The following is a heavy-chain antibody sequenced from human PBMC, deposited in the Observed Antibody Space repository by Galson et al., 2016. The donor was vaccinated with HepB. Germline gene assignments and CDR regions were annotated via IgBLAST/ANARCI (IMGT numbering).Heavy chain of an antibody. CDR1: GYTFINYD. D-gene: IGHD6-19*01. J-gene: IGHJ6*02. CDR2: MNPNSGNT. CDR3: GRPIMTSGWYNYGMAV. Sequence: SVKVSCKASGYTFINYDINWVRQAPGQGLEWMGWMNPNSGNTGYAQNFRGRFVMTRDTSTGTAYLEVSGMKSEDTAVYFCGRPIMTSGWYNYGMAVWGQGTTVIVSS. V-gene: IGHV1-8*01.